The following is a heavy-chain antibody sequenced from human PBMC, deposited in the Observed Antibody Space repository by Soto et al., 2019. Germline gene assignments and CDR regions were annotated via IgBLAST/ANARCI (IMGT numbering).Heavy chain of an antibody. Sequence: PGGSLRLSCAASGFTFSSYAMSWVRQAPGKGLEWVSAISGSGGSTYYADSVKGRFTISRDNSKNTLYLQMNSLRAEDTAVYYCAKPVTSRYGRYNWFDPWGQGTLVTVSS. J-gene: IGHJ5*02. CDR3: AKPVTSRYGRYNWFDP. V-gene: IGHV3-23*01. CDR1: GFTFSSYA. D-gene: IGHD5-18*01. CDR2: ISGSGGST.